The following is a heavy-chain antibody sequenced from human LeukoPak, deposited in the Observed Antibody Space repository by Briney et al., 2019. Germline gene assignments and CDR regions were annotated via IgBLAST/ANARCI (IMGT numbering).Heavy chain of an antibody. Sequence: GGSLRLSCAASGFTFSSYSMNWVRQAPGKGLEWVSYISSSSSTTYYADSVKGRFTISRDNAKNSLYLQMNSLRAEDTAVYYCARVRIVVVPAAPYYYYYMDVWGKGTTVTVSS. CDR1: GFTFSSYS. J-gene: IGHJ6*03. V-gene: IGHV3-48*01. CDR3: ARVRIVVVPAAPYYYYYMDV. CDR2: ISSSSSTT. D-gene: IGHD2-2*01.